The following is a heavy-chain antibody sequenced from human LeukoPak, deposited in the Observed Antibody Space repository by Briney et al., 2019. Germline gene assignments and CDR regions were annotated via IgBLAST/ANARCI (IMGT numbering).Heavy chain of an antibody. CDR3: AREGGVVVTAIPGFDY. J-gene: IGHJ4*02. D-gene: IGHD2-21*02. Sequence: PSETLSLTCAVYGGSFSGYYWSWIRQPPGKGLEWIGEINHSGSTNYNPSLKSRVTISVDTSKNQFSLKLSSVTAADTAVYYCAREGGVVVTAIPGFDYWGQGTLVAVSS. CDR2: INHSGST. CDR1: GGSFSGYY. V-gene: IGHV4-34*01.